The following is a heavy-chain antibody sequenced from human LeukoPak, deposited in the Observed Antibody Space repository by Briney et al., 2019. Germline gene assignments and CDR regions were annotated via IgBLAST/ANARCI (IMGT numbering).Heavy chain of an antibody. Sequence: SETLSLTCAVSGGSISSGGYSWSWIRQPPGKGLEWIGYIYYSGNTYYNPSLKSRVTISADTSKNQFSLKLSSVTAADTAVYYCASGQYSGSYYRLGAFDIWGQGTMVTVSS. CDR1: GGSISSGGYS. D-gene: IGHD1-26*01. CDR3: ASGQYSGSYYRLGAFDI. J-gene: IGHJ3*02. CDR2: IYYSGNT. V-gene: IGHV4-30-4*07.